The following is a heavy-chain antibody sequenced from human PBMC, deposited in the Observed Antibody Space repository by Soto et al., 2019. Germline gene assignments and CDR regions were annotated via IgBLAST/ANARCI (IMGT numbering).Heavy chain of an antibody. CDR2: ISSSSSYI. D-gene: IGHD4-17*01. Sequence: GGSLRLSCAASGFTFSSYSMNWVRQAPGKGLEWVSSISSSSSYIYYADSVKGRFTISRDNAKNSLYLQMNSLRAEDTAVYYCARVFRVTVTTGGFDMWGEGRMVTVS. J-gene: IGHJ3*02. CDR3: ARVFRVTVTTGGFDM. V-gene: IGHV3-21*01. CDR1: GFTFSSYS.